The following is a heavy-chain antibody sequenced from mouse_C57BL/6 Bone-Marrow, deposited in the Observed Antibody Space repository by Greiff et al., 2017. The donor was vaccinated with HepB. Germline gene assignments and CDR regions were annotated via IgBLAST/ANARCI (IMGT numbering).Heavy chain of an antibody. J-gene: IGHJ2*01. CDR2: IRNKANGYTT. D-gene: IGHD2-5*01. CDR1: GFTFTDYY. V-gene: IGHV7-4*01. Sequence: EVQLVESGGGLVQPGASLRLSCAASGFTFTDYYMSWVRQHPGKALEWLALIRNKANGYTTEYTASVKGRFTISRDKSPNILYLQMNTLRAEDSATYYCVKAYSNCYYFDYWGQGTTLTVSS. CDR3: VKAYSNCYYFDY.